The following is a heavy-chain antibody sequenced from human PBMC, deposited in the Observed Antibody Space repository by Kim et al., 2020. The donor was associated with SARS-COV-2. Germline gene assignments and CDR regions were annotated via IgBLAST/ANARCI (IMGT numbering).Heavy chain of an antibody. J-gene: IGHJ6*02. CDR1: GYTFTSYG. V-gene: IGHV1-18*01. Sequence: ASVKVSCKASGYTFTSYGISWVRQAPGQGLEWMGWISAYNGNTNYAQKLQGRVTMTTDTSTSTTYMELRSLRSDDTAVYYCAREQLSRSWYFYAKDYYYGMDVWGHGTTVTVSS. D-gene: IGHD6-13*01. CDR2: ISAYNGNT. CDR3: AREQLSRSWYFYAKDYYYGMDV.